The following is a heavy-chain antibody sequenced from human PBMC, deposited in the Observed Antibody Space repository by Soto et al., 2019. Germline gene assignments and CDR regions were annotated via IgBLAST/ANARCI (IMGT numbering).Heavy chain of an antibody. Sequence: GGSLRLSCAASGFNFSNHWMHWVRQRPAEGLVWASRITSDGKSKAYAESVKGRFAISRDNAKNTLYLQMNGLTAEDAAVYYCARESGDWPLNWFDPWGQGTLVTVSS. J-gene: IGHJ5*02. CDR3: ARESGDWPLNWFDP. CDR1: GFNFSNHW. D-gene: IGHD3-9*01. V-gene: IGHV3-74*01. CDR2: ITSDGKSK.